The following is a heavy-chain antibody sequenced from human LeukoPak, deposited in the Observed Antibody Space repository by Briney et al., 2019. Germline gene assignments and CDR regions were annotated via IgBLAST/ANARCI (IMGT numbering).Heavy chain of an antibody. V-gene: IGHV3-21*01. CDR1: GFTFDDYT. CDR2: ISSTSNYI. D-gene: IGHD2-2*02. CDR3: AKTVQYLRSASDF. J-gene: IGHJ4*02. Sequence: PGGSLRLSCAASGFTFDDYTMHWVRQAPGKGLEWVSSISSTSNYIYYADSLKGRFTISRDNAKNSLYLQMNSLRPEDTAVYYCAKTVQYLRSASDFWGQGTLVTVSS.